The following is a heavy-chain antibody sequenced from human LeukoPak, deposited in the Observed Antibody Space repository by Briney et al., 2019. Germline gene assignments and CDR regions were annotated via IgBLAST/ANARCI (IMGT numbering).Heavy chain of an antibody. Sequence: PGGSLRLSCAASGFTFDDAMHWVRQAPGKGLEWVSSISTSNSYIYYADSVKGRFTISRDNARNSLYLQMNSLRAEDTAVYYCTRDQWLVRSRYMDVWGKGTTVTVSS. CDR3: TRDQWLVRSRYMDV. J-gene: IGHJ6*03. V-gene: IGHV3-21*01. CDR2: ISTSNSYI. D-gene: IGHD6-19*01. CDR1: GFTFDDA.